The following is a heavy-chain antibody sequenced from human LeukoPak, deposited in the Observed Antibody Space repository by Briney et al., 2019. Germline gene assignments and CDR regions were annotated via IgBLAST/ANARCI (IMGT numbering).Heavy chain of an antibody. J-gene: IGHJ4*02. V-gene: IGHV3-23*01. CDR3: VKDSASYGRFYY. CDR1: GFTFTNYD. D-gene: IGHD3-10*01. Sequence: GGSLRLSCAASGFTFTNYDISWVRQAPGKGLEWVSVISGSGSSTYYADSVKGRFTISRDDSKNTLYLQLNSLRAEDTAVYFFVKDSASYGRFYYWGQGTLVTVSS. CDR2: ISGSGSST.